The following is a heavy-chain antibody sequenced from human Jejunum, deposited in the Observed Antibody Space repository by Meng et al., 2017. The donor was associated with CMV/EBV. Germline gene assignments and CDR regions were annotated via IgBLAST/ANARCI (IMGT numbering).Heavy chain of an antibody. J-gene: IGHJ4*02. Sequence: CAVYGGSFNGYYWTWIRQPPGKGLEWIGEINHSGGTDYNPSLKNLVTISVDTSKNQFSLKLSSVTAADTAVYYCARGNQLVSDSWGQGTLVTVSS. CDR1: GGSFNGYY. V-gene: IGHV4-34*01. CDR2: INHSGGT. D-gene: IGHD1-1*01. CDR3: ARGNQLVSDS.